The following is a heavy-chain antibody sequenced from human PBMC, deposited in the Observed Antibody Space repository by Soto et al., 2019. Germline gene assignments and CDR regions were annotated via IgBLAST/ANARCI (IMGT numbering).Heavy chain of an antibody. D-gene: IGHD3-10*01. CDR3: ARRSSTYLNEIIYDP. J-gene: IGHJ5*02. CDR2: IKTDSGDT. V-gene: IGHV1-2*02. CDR1: RYTFTSYD. Sequence: QVQLVQSGAEVKRPGGSMRVSCRASRYTFTSYDICWVRQAPGQGLEWMGWIKTDSGDTDYAQNFQGRVTMTRDTSINTAYMELNNLVSDDTAVYYCARRSSTYLNEIIYDPWGQGTLVTVSS.